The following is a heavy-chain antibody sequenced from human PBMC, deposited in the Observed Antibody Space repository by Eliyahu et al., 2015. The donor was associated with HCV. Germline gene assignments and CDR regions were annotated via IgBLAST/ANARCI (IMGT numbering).Heavy chain of an antibody. J-gene: IGHJ4*02. CDR1: XXTFSSXA. CDR2: IXGSGGST. Sequence: EVQLLESGGGLVQPGGSLRLSCAAXXXTFSSXAXXWVRQAPGKGLEWVSAIXGSGGSTYYADSVKGRFTISRDNSKNTLYLQMNSLRAEDTAVYYCAKPAGFLRSGAYFDYWGQGTLVTVSS. V-gene: IGHV3-23*01. CDR3: AKPAGFLRSGAYFDY. D-gene: IGHD2-15*01.